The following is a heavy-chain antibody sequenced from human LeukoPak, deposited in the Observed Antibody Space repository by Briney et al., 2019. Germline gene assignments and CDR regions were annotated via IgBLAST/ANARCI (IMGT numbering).Heavy chain of an antibody. CDR1: GGSISSGGYY. CDR3: ARTYSYNYGDYAWFDP. V-gene: IGHV4-31*03. D-gene: IGHD4-17*01. Sequence: PSQTLSLTCTVSGGSISSGGYYWSWIRQHPGKGLEWIGYIYYSGSTYYNPSLKSRVTISVDTSKNQFSLKLSSVTAADTAVYYCARTYSYNYGDYAWFDPWGQGTLVTASS. J-gene: IGHJ5*02. CDR2: IYYSGST.